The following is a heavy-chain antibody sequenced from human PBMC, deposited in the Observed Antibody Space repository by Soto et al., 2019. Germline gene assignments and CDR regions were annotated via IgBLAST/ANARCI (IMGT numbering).Heavy chain of an antibody. V-gene: IGHV3-48*02. CDR1: GFTLGRYG. CDR2: ISSSSSTI. D-gene: IGHD6-19*01. CDR3: ARGGQQLIQGSGWYPLDPMGMDV. J-gene: IGHJ6*02. Sequence: HPGGSLRLSCAASGFTLGRYGMSWVRQAPGKGLEWVSYISSSSSTIYYADSVKGRFTISRDNAKNSLYLQMNSLRDEDTAVYYCARGGQQLIQGSGWYPLDPMGMDVWGQGTTVTVSS.